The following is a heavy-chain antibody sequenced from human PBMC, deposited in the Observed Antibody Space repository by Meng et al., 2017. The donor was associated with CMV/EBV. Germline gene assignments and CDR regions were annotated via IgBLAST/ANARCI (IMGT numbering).Heavy chain of an antibody. V-gene: IGHV1-46*01. CDR3: ASEVGGTYFFDY. CDR1: GYTFTHYV. Sequence: SCKASGYTFTHYVMHWVRLAPGQGLEWMGTISPSGGRTTYAQKFQGRVVITRDTSTSTVYMELSSLRSEDTAVYYCASEVGGTYFFDYWGQGTLVTVSS. J-gene: IGHJ4*02. CDR2: ISPSGGRT. D-gene: IGHD1-26*01.